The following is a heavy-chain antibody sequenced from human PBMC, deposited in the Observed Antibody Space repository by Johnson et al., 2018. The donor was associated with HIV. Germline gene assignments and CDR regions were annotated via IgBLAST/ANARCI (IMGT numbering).Heavy chain of an antibody. CDR3: ARTGRAVAGTPHAFDI. J-gene: IGHJ3*02. CDR1: GFTFEDHD. CDR2: IYSGGST. Sequence: VQLVESGGGVVRPGGSLKLSCAASGFTFEDHDMSWVRQAPGKGLEWVSVIYSGGSTYYADSVKDRFTISRDNSKNTLYLQMNGLRAEDTAVYYCARTGRAVAGTPHAFDIWGQGTMVTVSS. V-gene: IGHV3-66*01. D-gene: IGHD6-19*01.